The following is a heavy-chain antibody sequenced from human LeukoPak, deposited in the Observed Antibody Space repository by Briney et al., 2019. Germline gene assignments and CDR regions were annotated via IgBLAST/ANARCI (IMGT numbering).Heavy chain of an antibody. J-gene: IGHJ6*02. CDR3: ARDGYCSSTSRYLRYYYGMDV. V-gene: IGHV1-18*01. Sequence: ASVKVSCKASGYTFTSYGISWVRQAPGQGLEWMGWISAYNGNTNYAQKLQGRVTMTTDTSTSTAYMELRSLRSDATAVYYCARDGYCSSTSRYLRYYYGMDVWGQGTTVTVSS. CDR2: ISAYNGNT. CDR1: GYTFTSYG. D-gene: IGHD2-2*03.